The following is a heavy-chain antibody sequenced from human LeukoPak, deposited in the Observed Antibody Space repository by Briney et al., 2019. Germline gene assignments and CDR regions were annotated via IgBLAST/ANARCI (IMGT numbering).Heavy chain of an antibody. Sequence: SETLSLTCAVYGGSFSGYYWSWIRQPPGKGLEWIGEINHSGSTNYNPSLKSRVTISVDTSKNQFSLKLSSVTAADTAVYYCARQQDIVVVPAASSWFDPWGQGTLVTVSP. J-gene: IGHJ5*02. CDR3: ARQQDIVVVPAASSWFDP. CDR2: INHSGST. V-gene: IGHV4-34*01. CDR1: GGSFSGYY. D-gene: IGHD2-2*01.